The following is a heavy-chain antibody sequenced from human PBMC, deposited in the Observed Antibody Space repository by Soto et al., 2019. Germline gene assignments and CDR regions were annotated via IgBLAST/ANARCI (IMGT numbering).Heavy chain of an antibody. Sequence: SETLSLTCTVSGGSISSGDYYWSWIRQPPGKGLEWIGYIYYSGSTYYNPSLKSRVTISVDTSKNQFSLKLSSVTAADTAVYYCAIAIIFDWLLGVLYYLAQRTLVTVSS. CDR1: GGSISSGDYY. CDR2: IYYSGST. D-gene: IGHD3-9*01. V-gene: IGHV4-30-4*01. CDR3: AIAIIFDWLLGVLYY. J-gene: IGHJ4*02.